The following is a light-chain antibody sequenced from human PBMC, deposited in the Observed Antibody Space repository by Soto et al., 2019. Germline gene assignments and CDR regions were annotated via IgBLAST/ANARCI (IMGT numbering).Light chain of an antibody. CDR3: SSYTSSSTVGV. Sequence: QSALTQPASVSGSPGQSITISCTGTSSDVGGYNYVSWYQQHPGKAPKLMIYEVSNRPSGVSNRFSGSKSGNKASLTISGLQAEDEADYYCSSYTSSSTVGVFGGVTKLTVL. CDR1: SSDVGGYNY. J-gene: IGLJ2*01. V-gene: IGLV2-14*01. CDR2: EVS.